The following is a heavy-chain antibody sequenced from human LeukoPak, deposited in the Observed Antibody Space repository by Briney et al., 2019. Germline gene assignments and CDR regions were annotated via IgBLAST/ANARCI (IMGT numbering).Heavy chain of an antibody. CDR3: AKDAQVYSINDWRWFDP. J-gene: IGHJ5*02. V-gene: IGHV3-30*02. CDR2: IRSDGSNK. D-gene: IGHD4-11*01. Sequence: GGSLRLSCAAPGFTFSSYGMHWVRQAPGKGLEWVTFIRSDGSNKYYADSVKGRFTISRDNSKNTLYLQMNSLRAEDTAIYYCAKDAQVYSINDWRWFDPWGQGTLVTVSS. CDR1: GFTFSSYG.